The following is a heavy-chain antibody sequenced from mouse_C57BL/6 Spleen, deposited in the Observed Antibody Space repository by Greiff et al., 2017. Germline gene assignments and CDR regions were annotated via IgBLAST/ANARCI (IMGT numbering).Heavy chain of an antibody. J-gene: IGHJ1*03. Sequence: QVQLKQPGAELVKPGASVKLSCKASGYTFTSYWMQWVKQRPGQGLEWIGEIDPSDSNTNYNQKFKGKATLTVATSSSTAYMQLSSLTSEDSAVYYCARKIYGYLDVWGTGTTVTVSS. CDR1: GYTFTSYW. D-gene: IGHD5-1-1*01. CDR2: IDPSDSNT. CDR3: ARKIYGYLDV. V-gene: IGHV1-50*01.